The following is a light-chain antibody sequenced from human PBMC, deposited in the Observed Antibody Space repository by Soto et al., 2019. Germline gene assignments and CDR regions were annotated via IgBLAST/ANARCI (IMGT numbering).Light chain of an antibody. J-gene: IGKJ2*01. CDR2: LGS. CDR1: QSLLHSNGRDY. Sequence: DIVMTQSPLSLPVTPGEPASISCRSSQSLLHSNGRDYLDWYLQKPGQSPQLLIYLGSNRASGVPDRFSGSGSGTDFTLKISRVEADDVGVYYCMQALQTPRTFGQGTKLEIK. CDR3: MQALQTPRT. V-gene: IGKV2-28*01.